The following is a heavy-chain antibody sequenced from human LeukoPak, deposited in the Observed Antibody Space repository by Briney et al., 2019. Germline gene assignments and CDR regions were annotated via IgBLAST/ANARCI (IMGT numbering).Heavy chain of an antibody. J-gene: IGHJ5*02. CDR1: EFAVSSNY. Sequence: PGGSLRLSCAASEFAVSSNYMTWVRQAPGNGLEWVSVIYSGGKTYYADSVEGRFTISRDNSKNAVYLQMNSLRVEDTAVYYCARYRMDAGSYTSGWFDPWGQGTLVTVSS. CDR3: ARYRMDAGSYTSGWFDP. V-gene: IGHV3-53*01. D-gene: IGHD3-10*01. CDR2: IYSGGKT.